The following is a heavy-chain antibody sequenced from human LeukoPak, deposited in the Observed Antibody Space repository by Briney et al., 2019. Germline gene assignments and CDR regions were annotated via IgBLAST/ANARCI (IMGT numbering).Heavy chain of an antibody. CDR1: GGSFSGYY. CDR2: INHSGST. D-gene: IGHD6-13*01. CDR3: ARGNSGSWYSLKGYHYYGMDV. J-gene: IGHJ6*02. V-gene: IGHV4-34*01. Sequence: PSETLSLTCAVYGGSFSGYYWSWIRQPPGKGLEWIGEINHSGSTNYNPSLKSRVTISVDTSKNQFSLKLSSVTAADTAVYYCARGNSGSWYSLKGYHYYGMDVWGQGTTVTVSS.